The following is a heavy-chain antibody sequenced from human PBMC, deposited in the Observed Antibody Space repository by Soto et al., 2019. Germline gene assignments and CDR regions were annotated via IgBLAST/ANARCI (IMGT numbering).Heavy chain of an antibody. D-gene: IGHD3-22*01. J-gene: IGHJ6*02. V-gene: IGHV3-30*18. Sequence: PGGSLRLSCVVSGFTVSSNYMHWVRQAPGKGLEWVAVISYDGSNKYYADSVKGRFTISRDNSKNTLYLQMNSLRAEDTAVYYCAKVVDITMIVGPPRYGMDVWGQGTTVTVSS. CDR2: ISYDGSNK. CDR1: GFTVSSNY. CDR3: AKVVDITMIVGPPRYGMDV.